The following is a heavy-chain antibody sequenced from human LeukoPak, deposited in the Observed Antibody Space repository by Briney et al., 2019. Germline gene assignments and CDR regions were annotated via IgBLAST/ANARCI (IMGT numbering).Heavy chain of an antibody. CDR1: GGSISSYY. Sequence: SETLSLTCTVSGGSISSYYRSWIRQPAGKGLEWIGRIYTSGSTNYNPSLKSRVTMSVDTSKNQFSLKLSSVTAADTAVYYCAREDMITFGGVIVTWGQGTLVTVSS. V-gene: IGHV4-4*07. CDR3: AREDMITFGGVIVT. J-gene: IGHJ5*02. D-gene: IGHD3-16*02. CDR2: IYTSGST.